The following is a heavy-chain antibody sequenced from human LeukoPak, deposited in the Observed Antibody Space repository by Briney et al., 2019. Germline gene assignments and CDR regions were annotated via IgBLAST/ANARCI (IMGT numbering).Heavy chain of an antibody. J-gene: IGHJ4*02. CDR1: GFTFSSYA. Sequence: GRSLRLSCAASGFTFSSYAMNWVRQAPGKGLECVANINQDGSDKYYVDSVKGRFAISRDNTKNSLYLQMNSLRAEDTAVYYCVGGDYWGQGTLVTVSS. CDR2: INQDGSDK. CDR3: VGGDY. V-gene: IGHV3-7*01.